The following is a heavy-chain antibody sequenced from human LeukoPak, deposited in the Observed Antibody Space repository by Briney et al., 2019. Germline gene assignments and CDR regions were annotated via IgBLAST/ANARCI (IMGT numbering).Heavy chain of an antibody. CDR1: GGTFSSYA. V-gene: IGHV1-69*13. CDR2: IIPIFGTA. D-gene: IGHD3-22*01. Sequence: VASVKVSCKASGGTFSSYAISWVRQAPGQGLEWMGGIIPIFGTANYAQKFQGRVTITADESTSTAYMELSSLRSEDTAVYYCASRTLDSSGYYYLTWAFGATSRSYYYYGMDVWGQGTTVTVSS. J-gene: IGHJ6*02. CDR3: ASRTLDSSGYYYLTWAFGATSRSYYYYGMDV.